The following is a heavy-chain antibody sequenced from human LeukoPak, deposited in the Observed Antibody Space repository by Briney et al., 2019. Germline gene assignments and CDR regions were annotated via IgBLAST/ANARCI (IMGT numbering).Heavy chain of an antibody. CDR2: INIGGNT. V-gene: IGHV3-53*01. CDR1: GFTFSSYS. Sequence: GGSLRLSCAASGFTFSSYSMNWVRQAPGKGLEWVSFINIGGNTYYADSVRGRFTISRDTSKNTLYLQMNSLRAEDTAVYYCASRTESPFYFCYGMDVWGQGTTVTVSS. D-gene: IGHD1/OR15-1a*01. J-gene: IGHJ6*02. CDR3: ASRTESPFYFCYGMDV.